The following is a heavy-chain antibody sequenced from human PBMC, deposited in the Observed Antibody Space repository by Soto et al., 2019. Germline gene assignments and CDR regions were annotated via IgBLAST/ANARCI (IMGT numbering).Heavy chain of an antibody. CDR1: GYTFTSYG. D-gene: IGHD6-13*01. Sequence: QVQLVQSGAEVKKPGASVKVSCKASGYTFTSYGISWVRQAPGQGLEWMGWISAYNGNTNYAQKLQGRVTMTTDTSTSTADMELRSLRADDPAVYYCAREWAAAGPFDYWGQGTLVTVSS. CDR2: ISAYNGNT. V-gene: IGHV1-18*01. CDR3: AREWAAAGPFDY. J-gene: IGHJ4*02.